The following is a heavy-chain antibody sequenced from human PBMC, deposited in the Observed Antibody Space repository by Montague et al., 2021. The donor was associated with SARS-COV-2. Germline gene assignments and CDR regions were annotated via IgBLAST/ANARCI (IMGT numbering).Heavy chain of an antibody. CDR2: INHRGST. CDR1: DGSFSDYS. Sequence: SETLSLTCAVYDGSFSDYSWTWIRQPPGKGLEWIGEINHRGSTNYNPSLKSRVTISVDTSKNQFSLKMTSVTAADTAVYYCARGLIVVVTAIPWYFDLWGRGTLVTVSS. V-gene: IGHV4-34*01. CDR3: ARGLIVVVTAIPWYFDL. J-gene: IGHJ2*01. D-gene: IGHD2-21*02.